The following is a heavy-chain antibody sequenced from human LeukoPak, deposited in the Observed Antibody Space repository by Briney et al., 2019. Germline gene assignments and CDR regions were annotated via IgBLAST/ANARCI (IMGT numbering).Heavy chain of an antibody. CDR1: GGSISSYY. D-gene: IGHD3-10*01. J-gene: IGHJ3*02. V-gene: IGHV4-59*01. CDR3: ARVIELNDAFDS. CDR2: IYYSEST. Sequence: SETLSLTCTVSGGSISSYYWSWIRQPPGKGLEWIGYIYYSESTNYNPSLKSRVTISVDTSKNQFSLKLSSVTAADTAVYYCARVIELNDAFDSWGQGTMVTVSS.